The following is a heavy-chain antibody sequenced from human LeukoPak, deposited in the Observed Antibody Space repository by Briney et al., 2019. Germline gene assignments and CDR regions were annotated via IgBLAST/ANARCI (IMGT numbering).Heavy chain of an antibody. J-gene: IGHJ6*03. Sequence: SETLSLTCTVSGGSISSYYWSWIQQPPGRGLEWIGYIHYSGSTNYNPSLKSRVTISVDTSKNQFSLKLSSVTAADTAVYYCARTTEGYCRGRSCYSYYYYMDVWGKGTTVTVSS. D-gene: IGHD2-15*01. CDR2: IHYSGST. CDR1: GGSISSYY. CDR3: ARTTEGYCRGRSCYSYYYYMDV. V-gene: IGHV4-59*01.